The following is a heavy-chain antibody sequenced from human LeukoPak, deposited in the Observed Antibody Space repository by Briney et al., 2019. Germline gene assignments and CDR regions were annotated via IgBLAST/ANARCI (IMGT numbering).Heavy chain of an antibody. D-gene: IGHD3-9*01. J-gene: IGHJ4*02. CDR1: GSTFTGAY. V-gene: IGHV1-2*02. CDR3: ARVLFNSGYDY. Sequence: ASVKVSCKTSGSTFTGAYMHWVRQAPGQGREWMGWINPNSGETKFAQKFQGRVTMTRDTSISTVYMDLGGLRSDDTAVYYCARVLFNSGYDYWGQGSLVTVSS. CDR2: INPNSGET.